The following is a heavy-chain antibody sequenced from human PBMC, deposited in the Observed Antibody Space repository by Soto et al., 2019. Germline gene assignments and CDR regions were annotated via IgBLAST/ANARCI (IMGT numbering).Heavy chain of an antibody. J-gene: IGHJ6*02. CDR2: IKEDGSEK. CDR3: TRKRFGMDV. CDR1: GFTFSSSW. Sequence: LRLSCAASGFTFSSSWMSWVRQAPGKGLEWVANIKEDGSEKDYVDPVKGRFTITRDNAKNSLYLQMNNLRAEDTAVYFCTRKRFGMDVWGQGTTVTVSS. V-gene: IGHV3-7*03.